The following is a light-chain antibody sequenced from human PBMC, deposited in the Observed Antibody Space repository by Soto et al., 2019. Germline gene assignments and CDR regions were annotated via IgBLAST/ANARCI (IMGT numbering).Light chain of an antibody. Sequence: EIVLTQSPGTLSLSPGERATLSCRASQSVSSSYLAWYQQKPGQAPRLLIYDASSRATGIPDRFSGSGSGTDFTLTINRLEPEDVAAYFCQQYGSSPYTFGQGTKLEIK. J-gene: IGKJ2*01. CDR2: DAS. V-gene: IGKV3-20*01. CDR1: QSVSSSY. CDR3: QQYGSSPYT.